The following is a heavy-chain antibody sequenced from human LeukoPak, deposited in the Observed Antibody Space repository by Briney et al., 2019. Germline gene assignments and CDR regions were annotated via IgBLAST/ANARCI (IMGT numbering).Heavy chain of an antibody. CDR2: INARGDT. J-gene: IGHJ5*02. V-gene: IGHV4-34*01. CDR3: ARGQVPAARGYNWFDP. D-gene: IGHD2-2*01. CDR1: GWSFNDYY. Sequence: SVTLSLTCAVYGWSFNDYYWNWIRQPPGKGLEWIRKINARGDTNVHPSLKSRVTISVDTTKSQFSLRLTSMIAADTAVYYCARGQVPAARGYNWFDPWGQGTLVTVSS.